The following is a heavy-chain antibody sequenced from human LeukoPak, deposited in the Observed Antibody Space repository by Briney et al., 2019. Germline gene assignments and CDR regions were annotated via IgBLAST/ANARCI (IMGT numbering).Heavy chain of an antibody. CDR1: GGSISSSSYY. D-gene: IGHD5-24*01. CDR3: ARARRDGYNWVYYYYGMDV. Sequence: PSETLSLTCTVSGGSISSSSYYWGWIRQPPGKGLEWIGSIYYSGSTYYNPSLKSRVTIPVDTSKNQFSLKLSSVTAADTAVYYCARARRDGYNWVYYYYGMDVWGQGTTVTVSS. CDR2: IYYSGST. J-gene: IGHJ6*02. V-gene: IGHV4-39*07.